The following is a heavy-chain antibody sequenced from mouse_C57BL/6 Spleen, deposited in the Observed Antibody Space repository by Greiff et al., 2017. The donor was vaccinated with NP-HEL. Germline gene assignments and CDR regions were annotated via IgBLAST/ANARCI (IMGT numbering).Heavy chain of an antibody. V-gene: IGHV3-6*01. CDR1: GYSITSGYY. D-gene: IGHD2-5*01. J-gene: IGHJ3*01. CDR3: SPAYYSNSWFAY. CDR2: ISYDGSN. Sequence: EVQVVESGPGLVKPSQSLSLTCSVTGYSITSGYYWNWLRHFPGNTLEWMGYISYDGSNNYNPSLKNRISITRDTSKNQFFLKLNSVTTEDTATYYCSPAYYSNSWFAYWGQGTLVTVSA.